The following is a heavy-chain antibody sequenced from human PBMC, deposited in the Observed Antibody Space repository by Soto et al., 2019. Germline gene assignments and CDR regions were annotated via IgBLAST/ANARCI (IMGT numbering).Heavy chain of an antibody. V-gene: IGHV4-61*08. CDR3: AREKVSAGLAARYYFDY. Sequence: PSDTLSLTCTVSGGSVSSGGYYWSWIRQPPGKGLEWIGYIYYSGSTNYNPSLKSRVTISVDTSKNQFSLKLSSVTAADTAVYYCAREKVSAGLAARYYFDYWRQGTLVTVSS. CDR2: IYYSGST. CDR1: GGSVSSGGYY. J-gene: IGHJ4*02. D-gene: IGHD6-13*01.